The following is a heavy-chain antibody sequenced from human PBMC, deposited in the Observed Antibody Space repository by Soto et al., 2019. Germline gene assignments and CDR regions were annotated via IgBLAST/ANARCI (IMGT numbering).Heavy chain of an antibody. CDR1: D. J-gene: IGHJ4*02. V-gene: IGHV1-69*01. D-gene: IGHD2-15*01. Sequence: DINRVRQAHEQGLEWMGGIIPIFGTANYAQKFQGRVTITADESTSTAYMELSSLRSEDTAVYYCARGGPHCSGSSCYSAYFDFWAQGTLVTGSA. CDR3: ARGGPHCSGSSCYSAYFDF. CDR2: IIPIFGTA.